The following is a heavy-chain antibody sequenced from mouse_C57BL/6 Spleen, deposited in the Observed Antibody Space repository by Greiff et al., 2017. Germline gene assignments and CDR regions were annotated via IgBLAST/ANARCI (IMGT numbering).Heavy chain of an antibody. CDR2: INPGSGGT. CDR1: GYAFTNYL. V-gene: IGHV1-54*01. J-gene: IGHJ4*01. Sequence: QVQLQQSGAELVRPGTSVKVSCKASGYAFTNYLIEWVKQRPGQGLEWIGVINPGSGGTNYNEKFKGKATLTADKSSSTAYMQLSSLTSEDSAVYFCARFEDYYGSRGGDYWGQGTSVTVSS. CDR3: ARFEDYYGSRGGDY. D-gene: IGHD1-1*01.